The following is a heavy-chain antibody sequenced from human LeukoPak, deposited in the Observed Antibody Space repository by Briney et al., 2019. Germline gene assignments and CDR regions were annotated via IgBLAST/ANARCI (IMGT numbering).Heavy chain of an antibody. CDR2: MYYSGSA. Sequence: PSETLSLTCTVSGGSITTNTYYWGWIRQPPGKGLEWIGGMYYSGSASYNPSPNSRLTIFVDTSKNQFSLNLRSATAADTAVYYCARPMISGSVNTFDIWGQGTLVTVSS. J-gene: IGHJ3*02. D-gene: IGHD1-26*01. V-gene: IGHV4-39*01. CDR1: GGSITTNTYY. CDR3: ARPMISGSVNTFDI.